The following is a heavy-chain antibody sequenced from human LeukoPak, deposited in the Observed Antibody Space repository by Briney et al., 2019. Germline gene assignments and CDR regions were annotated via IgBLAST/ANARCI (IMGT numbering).Heavy chain of an antibody. CDR2: INHSGST. V-gene: IGHV4-34*01. CDR3: ARGLSRIAAADFDY. J-gene: IGHJ4*02. D-gene: IGHD6-13*01. CDR1: GGSFSGYY. Sequence: SETLSLTCAVYGGSFSGYYWSWIRQPPGKGLEWIGEINHSGSTNYNPSLKSRVTISVDTSKNQFSLKLSSVTAADTAVYYCARGLSRIAAADFDYWGQGTLVTVSS.